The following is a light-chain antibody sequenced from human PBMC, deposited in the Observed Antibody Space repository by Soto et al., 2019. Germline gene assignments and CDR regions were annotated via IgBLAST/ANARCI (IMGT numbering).Light chain of an antibody. J-gene: IGLJ2*01. CDR1: SDDICANNY. Sequence: QSALTQPASVSGSPGQSITISCTGTSDDICANNYVSWYQHHPGKAPKILIYEAANRPSGISHRFSGSKSGNTASLTISGLQAEDEADYFCTSCASASTLVFGGGTKLTVL. CDR2: EAA. V-gene: IGLV2-14*01. CDR3: TSCASASTLV.